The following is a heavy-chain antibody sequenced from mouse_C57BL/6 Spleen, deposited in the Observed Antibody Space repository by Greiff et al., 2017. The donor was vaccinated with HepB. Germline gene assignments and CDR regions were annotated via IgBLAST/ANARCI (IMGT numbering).Heavy chain of an antibody. Sequence: EVHLVESGEGLVKPGGSLKLSCAASGFTFSSYAMSWVRQTPEKRLEWVATISDGGSYTYYPDNVKGRFTISRDNAKNNLYLQMSHLKSEDTAMYYCAREAFHYYAMDYWGQGTSVTVSS. CDR3: AREAFHYYAMDY. CDR2: ISDGGSYT. CDR1: GFTFSSYA. V-gene: IGHV5-4*01. J-gene: IGHJ4*01.